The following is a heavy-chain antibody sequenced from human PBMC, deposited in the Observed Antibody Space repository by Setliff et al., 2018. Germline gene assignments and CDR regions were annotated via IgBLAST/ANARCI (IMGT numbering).Heavy chain of an antibody. D-gene: IGHD1-7*01. CDR2: IGSTGVYT. CDR1: GFSFSDYY. Sequence: PGGSLRLSCAASGFSFSDYYMSWIRQAPGKGLEWISYIGSTGVYTNYADSVKGRFTISRDNAKNSVYLQMNSLRAEDTAVYYCAKPQVELRWGFESWGQGTLVTVSS. J-gene: IGHJ4*02. CDR3: AKPQVELRWGFES. V-gene: IGHV3-11*03.